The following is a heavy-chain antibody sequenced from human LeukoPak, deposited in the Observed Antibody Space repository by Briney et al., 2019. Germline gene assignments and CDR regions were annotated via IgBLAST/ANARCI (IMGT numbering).Heavy chain of an antibody. V-gene: IGHV3-15*01. D-gene: IGHD1-26*01. J-gene: IGHJ4*02. CDR2: IKAKAHGGTI. CDR3: TTDGVGVEGATYDN. Sequence: TGGSLRLSCAASGFTFINAWMAWVRQAPGKGLEWVGRIKAKAHGGTIEYAAPVKGRFTISRDASKNTLYLQMNSLKTEDTAVYYCTTDGVGVEGATYDNWGQGTLVSVSS. CDR1: GFTFINAW.